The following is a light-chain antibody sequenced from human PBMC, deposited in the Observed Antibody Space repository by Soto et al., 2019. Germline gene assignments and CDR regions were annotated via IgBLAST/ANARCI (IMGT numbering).Light chain of an antibody. Sequence: EIFLTQSPDTLSLSPGERATLSCRASQSVSSNYLAWYQQRPGQPPNLLIFGASNRAPGIPDRFSGSGSGTDFTLTISRLEPEDFAVYYCQQYGSSIKTFGQGTKVDIK. V-gene: IGKV3-20*01. CDR1: QSVSSNY. J-gene: IGKJ1*01. CDR2: GAS. CDR3: QQYGSSIKT.